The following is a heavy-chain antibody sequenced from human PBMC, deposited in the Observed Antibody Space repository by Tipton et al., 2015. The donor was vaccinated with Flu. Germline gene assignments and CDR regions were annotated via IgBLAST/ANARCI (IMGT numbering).Heavy chain of an antibody. V-gene: IGHV4-61*09. Sequence: LRLSCTVSGGSISSSSYYWTWIRQPAGKGLEWIGQIYTSGSTKYNPSLKSRVTLSVDSSKNQFSLRLTSVTAADTAVYFCARRDYSNYVSEPKNWFDSWGQGALVTVSS. CDR3: ARRDYSNYVSEPKNWFDS. J-gene: IGHJ5*01. D-gene: IGHD4-11*01. CDR1: GGSISSSSYY. CDR2: IYTSGST.